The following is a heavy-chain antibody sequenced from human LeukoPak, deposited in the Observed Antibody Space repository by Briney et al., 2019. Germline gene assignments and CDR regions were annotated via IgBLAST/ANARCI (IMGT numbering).Heavy chain of an antibody. CDR3: ARDEGPYYYDSSGYYREHYFDY. Sequence: ASVKVSCKASGYTFTGYYMHWVRQAPGQGLEWMGWINPNSGGTNYAQKFQGRVTMTRDTSISTAYMELSRLRSDDTAVYYCARDEGPYYYDSSGYYREHYFDYWGQGTLVTVSS. CDR2: INPNSGGT. J-gene: IGHJ4*02. CDR1: GYTFTGYY. V-gene: IGHV1-2*02. D-gene: IGHD3-22*01.